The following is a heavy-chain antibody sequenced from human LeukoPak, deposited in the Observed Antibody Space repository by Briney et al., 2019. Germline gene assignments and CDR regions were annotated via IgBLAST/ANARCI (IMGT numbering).Heavy chain of an antibody. J-gene: IGHJ5*02. D-gene: IGHD5-12*01. V-gene: IGHV1-8*01. Sequence: ASVKVSCKASGYTFTSYDINWVRQATGQGLEWVGWMNPNSGNTGYAQKFQGRVTMTRNTSISTAYMELSSLRSEDTAVYYCARGYGKSLRFPQPNWFDPWGQGTLVTVSS. CDR3: ARGYGKSLRFPQPNWFDP. CDR2: MNPNSGNT. CDR1: GYTFTSYD.